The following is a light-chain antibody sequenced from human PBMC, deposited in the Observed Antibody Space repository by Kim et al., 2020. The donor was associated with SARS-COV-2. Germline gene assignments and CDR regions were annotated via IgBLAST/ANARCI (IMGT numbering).Light chain of an antibody. J-gene: IGKJ1*01. CDR1: QGISSY. Sequence: ASVGARVTITRRASQGISSYLAWYQQKPGKAPKLLIYAASTLQSGVPSRFSGSGSGTEFSLTISSLQPEDFATYYCQQLNSYPRTFGQGTKVDIK. V-gene: IGKV1-9*01. CDR2: AAS. CDR3: QQLNSYPRT.